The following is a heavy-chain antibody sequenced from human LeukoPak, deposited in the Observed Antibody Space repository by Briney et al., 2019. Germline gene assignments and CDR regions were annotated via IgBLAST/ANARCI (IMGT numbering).Heavy chain of an antibody. Sequence: GASVKVSCKASGDTFTSYGISWVRQAPGQGLEWMGWISAYNGNTNYAQKLQGRVTMTTDTSTSTAYMELRSLRSDDTAVYYCARDPHLLTGYPPPFFDYWGQGTLVTVSS. CDR3: ARDPHLLTGYPPPFFDY. D-gene: IGHD3-9*01. V-gene: IGHV1-18*01. CDR1: GDTFTSYG. J-gene: IGHJ4*02. CDR2: ISAYNGNT.